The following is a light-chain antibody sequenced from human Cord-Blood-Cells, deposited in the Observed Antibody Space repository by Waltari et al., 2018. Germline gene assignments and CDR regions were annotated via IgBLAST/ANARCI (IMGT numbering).Light chain of an antibody. CDR3: QQYDKPPLT. Sequence: DIQMTQSPSSLSPSVGDRVTITCQVSQDTSNYLKWYQQKPGKAPKLLIYDASNLETGVPSWFSGSGSGAVSTFTISSLQHEVIATYYCQQYDKPPLTFGGGTKVEIK. CDR1: QDTSNY. J-gene: IGKJ4*01. CDR2: DAS. V-gene: IGKV1-33*01.